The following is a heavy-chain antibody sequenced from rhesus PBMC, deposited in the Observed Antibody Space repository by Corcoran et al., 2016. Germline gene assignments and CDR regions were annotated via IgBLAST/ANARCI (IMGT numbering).Heavy chain of an antibody. CDR1: GGSVSSRNW. D-gene: IGHD3-3*01. CDR2: IPGSGETT. Sequence: QLQLQESGPGLVKPSETLSLTCAVSGGSVSSRNWWSWIRQPPGKGLEWIGRIPGSGETTRYNPSLTSRVTISRDTSKNQFSLKVSSVTAADTAVYYCARDRFGLVLDYWGQGVLVTVSS. V-gene: IGHV4-57*01. J-gene: IGHJ4*01. CDR3: ARDRFGLVLDY.